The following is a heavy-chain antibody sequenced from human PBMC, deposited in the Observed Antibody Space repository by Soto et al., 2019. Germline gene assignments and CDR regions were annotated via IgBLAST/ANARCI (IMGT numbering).Heavy chain of an antibody. Sequence: GGSLRLSCEASGFTFRNYAMSWSRQAPGKGLEGVSEISGSGRDTYYADSVKGRLTISRDNAKHTLFLQMNSLRAEDAASYYCAKERLEEVGTFFEFWGQGSRVTVTS. J-gene: IGHJ4*01. D-gene: IGHD6-13*01. V-gene: IGHV3-23*01. CDR1: GFTFRNYA. CDR3: AKERLEEVGTFFEF. CDR2: ISGSGRDT.